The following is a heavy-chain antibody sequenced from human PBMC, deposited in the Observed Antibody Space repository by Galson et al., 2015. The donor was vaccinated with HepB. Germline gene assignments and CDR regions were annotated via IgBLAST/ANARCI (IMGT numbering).Heavy chain of an antibody. CDR1: GGTFSSYA. J-gene: IGHJ6*03. CDR2: IIPIFGTA. Sequence: SVKVSCKASGGTFSSYAISWVRQAPGQGLEWMGGIIPIFGTANYAQKFQGRVTITADESTSTAYMELSSLRSEDTAVYYCARAPADDSSSSNYYYYYMDVWGKGTTVTVSS. CDR3: ARAPADDSSSSNYYYYYMDV. D-gene: IGHD6-6*01. V-gene: IGHV1-69*13.